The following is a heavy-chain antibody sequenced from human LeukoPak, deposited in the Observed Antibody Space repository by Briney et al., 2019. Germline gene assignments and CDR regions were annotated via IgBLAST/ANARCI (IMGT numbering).Heavy chain of an antibody. CDR1: GGSISSSNW. CDR3: ARDREGATPFDY. CDR2: IYHSGST. J-gene: IGHJ4*02. V-gene: IGHV4-4*02. Sequence: SSQTLSLTCTVSGGSISSSNWWSWVRHPPGRGLEWIGEIYHSGSTNYNPSLKSRVTISVDKSKNQLSLKLSSVTAADTAVYYCARDREGATPFDYWGQGTLVTVSS. D-gene: IGHD1-26*01.